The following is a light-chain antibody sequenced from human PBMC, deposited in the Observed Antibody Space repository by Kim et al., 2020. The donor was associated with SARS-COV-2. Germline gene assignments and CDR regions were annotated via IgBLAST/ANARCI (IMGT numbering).Light chain of an antibody. CDR1: QGINNY. J-gene: IGKJ5*01. Sequence: DIQMTQSPSSLSASIGDRVTITCRASQGINNYLGWCQQKPGKAPKSLIYGASSLQSGVPSKFSGSGSGTDFTLTISSLQPEDFATYYCQQYDSYPITFGQGTRLEIK. V-gene: IGKV1-16*02. CDR3: QQYDSYPIT. CDR2: GAS.